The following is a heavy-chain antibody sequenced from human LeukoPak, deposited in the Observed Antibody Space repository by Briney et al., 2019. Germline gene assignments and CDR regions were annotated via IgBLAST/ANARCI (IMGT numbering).Heavy chain of an antibody. CDR3: ATMFGESSDFDY. CDR1: GGSISAYY. Sequence: ASETLSLTCVVSGGSISAYYWNWIRQPAGKGLEWIGRLHSSGETTSNPSLMSRATMSLDTSRNHFSLNLTSVTAADTAIYYCATMFGESSDFDYWGQGTLVTVSS. J-gene: IGHJ4*02. D-gene: IGHD3-10*02. CDR2: LHSSGET. V-gene: IGHV4-4*07.